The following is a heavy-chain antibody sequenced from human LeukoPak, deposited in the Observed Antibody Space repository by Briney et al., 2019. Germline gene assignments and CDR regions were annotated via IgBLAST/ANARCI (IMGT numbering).Heavy chain of an antibody. Sequence: GASVKVSCKASGGTFSSYAISWVRQAPGQGLEWMGGIIPIFGTANYAQKFQGRVTITTDESTSTAYMELSSLRSEDTAVYYCASGIFGVVITSFDYWGQGTLVTVSS. CDR2: IIPIFGTA. V-gene: IGHV1-69*05. CDR1: GGTFSSYA. J-gene: IGHJ4*02. D-gene: IGHD3-3*01. CDR3: ASGIFGVVITSFDY.